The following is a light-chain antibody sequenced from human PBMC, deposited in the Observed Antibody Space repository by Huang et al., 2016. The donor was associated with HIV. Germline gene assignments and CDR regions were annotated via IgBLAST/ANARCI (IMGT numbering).Light chain of an antibody. CDR1: QSVSSY. CDR3: QQRSNWWT. J-gene: IGKJ1*01. V-gene: IGKV3-11*01. Sequence: EIVLTQSPATLSLSPGERATLSCRASQSVSSYLAWYQQEPGQAPRLLIYDAFNRATGIPARFSGSGSGTDFTLTISSLEPEDFAVYYCQQRSNWWTFGQGTKVEIK. CDR2: DAF.